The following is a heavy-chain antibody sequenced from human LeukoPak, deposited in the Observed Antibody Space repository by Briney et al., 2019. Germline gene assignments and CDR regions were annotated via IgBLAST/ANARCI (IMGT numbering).Heavy chain of an antibody. CDR1: GFTFSSYA. D-gene: IGHD3-22*01. CDR2: ISGSGGST. V-gene: IGHV3-23*01. J-gene: IGHJ4*02. Sequence: GGSLRLSCAASGFTFSSYAMSWVRQAPGKGLEWVSAISGSGGSTYYADSVKGRFTISRDNSKNTLYLQMNSLKTEDTAVYYCTTGHYYDSSGYYSYSFDYWGQGTLVTVSS. CDR3: TTGHYYDSSGYYSYSFDY.